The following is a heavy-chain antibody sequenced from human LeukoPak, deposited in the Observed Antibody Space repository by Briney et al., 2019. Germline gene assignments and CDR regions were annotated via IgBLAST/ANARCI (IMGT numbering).Heavy chain of an antibody. CDR1: GFTFSTYG. CDR3: ARAYGDYFDH. D-gene: IGHD4-17*01. Sequence: PGRSLRLSCAASGFTFSTYGMHWVRQAPGKGLEWVAVIWYDGSNEYYPDSVKGRFTISRDNSKNTLYLQMNSLRAEDTAVYYCARAYGDYFDHWGQGTLVTVSS. CDR2: IWYDGSNE. V-gene: IGHV3-33*08. J-gene: IGHJ4*02.